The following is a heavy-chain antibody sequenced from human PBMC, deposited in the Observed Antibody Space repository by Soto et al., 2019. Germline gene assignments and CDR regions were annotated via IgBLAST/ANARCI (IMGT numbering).Heavy chain of an antibody. V-gene: IGHV1-69*12. CDR2: IIPIFGTA. Sequence: QVQLVQSGAEVKKPGSSVKVSCKASGGTFSSYAISWVRQAPGQGLEWMGGIIPIFGTANYAQKFQGRVTITADESTSTAYMELSSLRSEDTAGYYCARAYCGGDCSLGACDIWGQGTMVTVSS. CDR3: ARAYCGGDCSLGACDI. D-gene: IGHD2-21*02. J-gene: IGHJ3*02. CDR1: GGTFSSYA.